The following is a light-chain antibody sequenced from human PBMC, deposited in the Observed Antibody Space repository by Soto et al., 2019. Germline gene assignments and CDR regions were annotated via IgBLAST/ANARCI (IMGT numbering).Light chain of an antibody. CDR1: QTISSW. CDR3: QHYNSYSEA. J-gene: IGKJ1*01. Sequence: IQMTHSPSTLAGSVGYRITITCRASQTISSWLAWYQQKPGKAPKVMIYKASTLKSGVPSRFSGSGYGTEFNLTISSLQTDDFATYYCQHYNSYSEAFGQGTKVDIK. CDR2: KAS. V-gene: IGKV1-5*03.